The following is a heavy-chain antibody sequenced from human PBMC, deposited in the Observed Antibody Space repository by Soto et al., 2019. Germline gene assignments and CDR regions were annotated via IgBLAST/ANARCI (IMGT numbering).Heavy chain of an antibody. J-gene: IGHJ3*02. Sequence: SETLSLTSTVSGVSISSGGYYWSWIRQHPGKGLEWIGYIYYSGSTYYNPSLKSRVTISVDTSKNQFSLKLSSVTAADTAVYYCARALNEDHDAFDIWGQGTMVTVSS. D-gene: IGHD1-1*01. V-gene: IGHV4-31*03. CDR2: IYYSGST. CDR1: GVSISSGGYY. CDR3: ARALNEDHDAFDI.